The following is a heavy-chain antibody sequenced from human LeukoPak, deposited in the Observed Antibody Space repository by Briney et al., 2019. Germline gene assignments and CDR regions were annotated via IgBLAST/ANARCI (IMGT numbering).Heavy chain of an antibody. CDR2: IYHSGST. Sequence: SQTLSLTCAVSGGSISSGGYSWSWIRQPLGQGLEWVGYIYHSGSTFYNPSLKSRVTISIDSSKNQFSLKLSSVTAADTAVYYCARGEYYYDSSGYPTNDAFDIWGQGTMVTVSS. V-gene: IGHV4-30-2*01. CDR1: GGSISSGGYS. J-gene: IGHJ3*02. CDR3: ARGEYYYDSSGYPTNDAFDI. D-gene: IGHD3-22*01.